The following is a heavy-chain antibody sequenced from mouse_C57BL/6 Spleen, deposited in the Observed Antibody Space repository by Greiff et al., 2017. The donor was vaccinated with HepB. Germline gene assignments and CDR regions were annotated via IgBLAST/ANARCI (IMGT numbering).Heavy chain of an antibody. Sequence: QVQLQQPGAELVKPGASVKLSCKASGYTFTSYWMQWVKQRPGQGLEWIGEIDPSDSYTNYNQKFKGKATLTVDTSSSTAYMQLSSLTSEDSAVYYCAREGAGRGYFDVWGTGTTVTVSS. CDR3: AREGAGRGYFDV. CDR1: GYTFTSYW. V-gene: IGHV1-50*01. J-gene: IGHJ1*03. D-gene: IGHD3-3*01. CDR2: IDPSDSYT.